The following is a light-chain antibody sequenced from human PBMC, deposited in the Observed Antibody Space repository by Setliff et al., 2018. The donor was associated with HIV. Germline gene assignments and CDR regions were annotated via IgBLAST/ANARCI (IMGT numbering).Light chain of an antibody. Sequence: QSALTQPASVSGSPRQSITISCTGTSSDIGRYNLVSWYQQYPGKAPKLMIYQATKRPSGVSNRFSGSKSGNTAPLTISGLQAEDEADYYCCSYAGSSTTYVFGTGTKVTVL. V-gene: IGLV2-23*01. CDR2: QAT. CDR1: SSDIGRYNL. CDR3: CSYAGSSTTYV. J-gene: IGLJ1*01.